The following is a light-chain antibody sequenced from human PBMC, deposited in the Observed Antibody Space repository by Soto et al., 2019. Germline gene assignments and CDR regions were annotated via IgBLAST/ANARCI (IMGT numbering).Light chain of an antibody. CDR3: RQYYSIPLT. CDR2: WAS. V-gene: IGKV4-1*01. Sequence: DFVMTQSPDSLAVSLGETATINCKSSQSVLYSSNNMNYLSWYQQKPGQPPKLLIYWASTRKSGVPDRISGSGSGTDFTLTISSLQAEDVAVYYCRQYYSIPLTYGGGTKVEIK. CDR1: QSVLYSSNNMNY. J-gene: IGKJ4*01.